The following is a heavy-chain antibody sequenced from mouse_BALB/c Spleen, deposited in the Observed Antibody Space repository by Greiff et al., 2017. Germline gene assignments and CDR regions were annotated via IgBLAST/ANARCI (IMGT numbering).Heavy chain of an antibody. V-gene: IGHV5-9-4*01. CDR3: ARAGYDYDDYAMDY. D-gene: IGHD2-4*01. CDR1: GFTFSSYA. Sequence: EVMLVESGGDLVKPGGSLKLSCAASGFTFSSYAMSWVRQSPEKRLEWVAEISSGGSYTYYPDTVTGRFTISRDNAKNTLYLEMSSLRSEDTAMYYCARAGYDYDDYAMDYWGQGTSVTVSS. CDR2: ISSGGSYT. J-gene: IGHJ4*01.